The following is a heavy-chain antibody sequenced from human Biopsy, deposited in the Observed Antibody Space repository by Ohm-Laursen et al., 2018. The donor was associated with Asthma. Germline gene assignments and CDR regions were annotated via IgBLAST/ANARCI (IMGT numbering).Heavy chain of an antibody. D-gene: IGHD2-15*01. J-gene: IGHJ4*02. CDR3: AGFCSGGNCPDH. Sequence: SDTLSLTCPVSGVSIRSYYWTWIRQPPGKGLEWIGNIHYSGSTYSNPSLKSRVTISVDTSKEQISLRLSSVIAADTAVYYCAGFCSGGNCPDHWGQGTLVTVSS. V-gene: IGHV4-59*07. CDR1: GVSIRSYY. CDR2: IHYSGST.